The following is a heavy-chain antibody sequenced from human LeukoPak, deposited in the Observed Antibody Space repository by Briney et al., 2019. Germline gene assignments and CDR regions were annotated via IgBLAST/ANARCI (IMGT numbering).Heavy chain of an antibody. CDR2: IIHSGST. V-gene: IGHV4-34*01. CDR3: ARGRIQLWTLAYCYFDY. D-gene: IGHD5-18*01. Sequence: SETLSLTCAVYGGSFSGYYWSSIRQPPGKGLEWIGEIIHSGSTNYNPSLKSRVTISVDTSKNQFSLKLSSVTAADTAVYYCARGRIQLWTLAYCYFDYWGQGTLVTVSS. CDR1: GGSFSGYY. J-gene: IGHJ4*02.